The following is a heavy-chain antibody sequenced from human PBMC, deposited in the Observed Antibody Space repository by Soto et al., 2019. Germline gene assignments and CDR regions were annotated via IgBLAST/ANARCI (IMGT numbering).Heavy chain of an antibody. D-gene: IGHD6-6*01. V-gene: IGHV1-18*01. Sequence: ASVKVSCKASGYTFTSYGISWVRQAPGQGLEWMGWISAYNGNTNYAQKLQGRVTMTTDTSTSTAYMELRSLRSDDTAVYYCARGSIAARRSRQYYYGMDVWGQGTTVTVSS. CDR1: GYTFTSYG. J-gene: IGHJ6*02. CDR2: ISAYNGNT. CDR3: ARGSIAARRSRQYYYGMDV.